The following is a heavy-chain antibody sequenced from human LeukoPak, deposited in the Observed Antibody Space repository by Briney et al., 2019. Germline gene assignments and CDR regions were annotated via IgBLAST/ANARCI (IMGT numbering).Heavy chain of an antibody. Sequence: SETLSLTCTVSGGSISSYYWSWIRQPPGKGLEWIGYIYYSGSTNYKPSLKSRVTISVDTSKNQFSLKLSSVTAADTAVYYCARGSTRLRYFDWPYMDVWGKGTTVTVSS. D-gene: IGHD3-9*01. J-gene: IGHJ6*03. V-gene: IGHV4-59*12. CDR3: ARGSTRLRYFDWPYMDV. CDR1: GGSISSYY. CDR2: IYYSGST.